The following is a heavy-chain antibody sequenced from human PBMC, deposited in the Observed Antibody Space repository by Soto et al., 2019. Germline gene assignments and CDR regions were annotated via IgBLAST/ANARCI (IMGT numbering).Heavy chain of an antibody. J-gene: IGHJ4*02. D-gene: IGHD6-6*01. Sequence: GGSLRLSCAASGFTVSSNYMSWVRQAPGKGLEWVSVIYSGGSTYYADSVKGRFTISRHNSKNTLYLQMNSLRAEDTAVYYCARASDSSSLGRVFDYWGQGTLVTVSS. CDR1: GFTVSSNY. CDR2: IYSGGST. V-gene: IGHV3-53*04. CDR3: ARASDSSSLGRVFDY.